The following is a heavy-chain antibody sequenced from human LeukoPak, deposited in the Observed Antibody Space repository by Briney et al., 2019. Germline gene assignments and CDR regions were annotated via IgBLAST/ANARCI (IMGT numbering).Heavy chain of an antibody. D-gene: IGHD2-15*01. J-gene: IGHJ4*02. CDR2: ISYDGSNK. V-gene: IGHV3-33*06. Sequence: GGSLRLSSAASGFTFHNYDMHWVRQAPGKGLEWVALISYDGSNKYYTDSVKGRFTISRDNSKNTLYLQMNSLRAEDAAVYYCAKNGLLLGGHYFDYWGQGILVTVSS. CDR3: AKNGLLLGGHYFDY. CDR1: GFTFHNYD.